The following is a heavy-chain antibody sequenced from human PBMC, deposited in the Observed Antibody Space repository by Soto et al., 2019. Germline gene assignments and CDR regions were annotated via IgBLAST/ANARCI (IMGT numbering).Heavy chain of an antibody. CDR2: MNPNSGNT. CDR3: ARGSRTVTTFYYYYGMDV. CDR1: GYTFTSYD. D-gene: IGHD4-17*01. V-gene: IGHV1-8*01. J-gene: IGHJ6*02. Sequence: QVQLVQSGAEVKKPGASVKVSCKASGYTFTSYDINWVRQATGQGLEWMGWMNPNSGNTGYAQKFQGRVTMTRNTSRSTAYMELSSLRSEDTAVYYCARGSRTVTTFYYYYGMDVWGQGTTVTVSS.